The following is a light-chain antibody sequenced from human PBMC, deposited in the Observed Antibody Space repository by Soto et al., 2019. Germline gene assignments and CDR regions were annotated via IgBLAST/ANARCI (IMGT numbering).Light chain of an antibody. V-gene: IGLV1-40*01. CDR1: RSNIGAGYD. CDR2: ANS. CDR3: QAYDSSLSGSV. Sequence: QSVLTQPPSVSGAPGQRVSISCAGSRSNIGAGYDVHWYQKLPGTAPKLLIYANSNRPSGVPDRFSGSKSGISASLAITGRQAEDEAEYYCQAYDSSLSGSVFGGGTKLTGL. J-gene: IGLJ2*01.